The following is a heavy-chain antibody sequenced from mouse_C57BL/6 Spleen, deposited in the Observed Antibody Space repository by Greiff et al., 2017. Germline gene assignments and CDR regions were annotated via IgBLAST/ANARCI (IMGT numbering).Heavy chain of an antibody. Sequence: VQLQQSGPGLVQPSQSLSLTCTVSGFSFTSYGVHWVRQSPGKGLEWLGVIWSGGSTAYNAAFMSRTSTTKDNSKSQVFFKRNRLQADDAAIYCGAKGDDYVDDWGKGTTLTVSS. CDR2: IWSGGST. CDR3: AKGDDYVDD. D-gene: IGHD2-3*01. V-gene: IGHV2-5*01. CDR1: GFSFTSYG. J-gene: IGHJ2*01.